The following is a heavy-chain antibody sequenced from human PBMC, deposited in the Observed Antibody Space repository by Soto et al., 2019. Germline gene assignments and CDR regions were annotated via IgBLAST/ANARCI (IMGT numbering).Heavy chain of an antibody. CDR3: ARDRFASSWSYFDY. Sequence: QVQLVESGGGVVQPGRSLRLSCAASGFTFSNYALHWVRQAPGKGREWVAVISDDGSNKYYADSVKGRFTISRDNSKNPLYLQMNSLRAEDTVVYYCARDRFASSWSYFDYWGQGTPVTVSS. D-gene: IGHD6-13*01. V-gene: IGHV3-30-3*01. CDR2: ISDDGSNK. CDR1: GFTFSNYA. J-gene: IGHJ4*02.